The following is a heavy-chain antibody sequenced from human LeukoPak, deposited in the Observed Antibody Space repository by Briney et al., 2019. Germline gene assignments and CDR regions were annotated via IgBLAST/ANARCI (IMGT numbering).Heavy chain of an antibody. J-gene: IGHJ4*02. V-gene: IGHV3-74*01. D-gene: IGHD2-8*01. CDR1: GFTFSSYW. Sequence: GGSLRLSCAASGFTFSSYWMHWVRQAPGKGLVWVSRINSDGSSTSYADSVKGRFTISRDNSKNTLYLQMNSRRAEDTAVYYCAKSTLVLYRPIDYWGQGTLVTVSS. CDR2: INSDGSST. CDR3: AKSTLVLYRPIDY.